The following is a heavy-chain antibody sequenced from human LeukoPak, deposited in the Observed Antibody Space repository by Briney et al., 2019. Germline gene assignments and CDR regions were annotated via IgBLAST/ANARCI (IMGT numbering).Heavy chain of an antibody. J-gene: IGHJ3*02. V-gene: IGHV3-7*01. Sequence: GGSLRLSCVASGFTFSNYWMSWVRQAPGKGLEWVANIKQDGSEKYYVDSLKGRFTISRDNAKNSLYLQMNSLRAEDTAVYYCARDPGSSWYPDAFDIWGQGTMVTVSS. CDR3: ARDPGSSWYPDAFDI. CDR2: IKQDGSEK. CDR1: GFTFSNYW. D-gene: IGHD6-13*01.